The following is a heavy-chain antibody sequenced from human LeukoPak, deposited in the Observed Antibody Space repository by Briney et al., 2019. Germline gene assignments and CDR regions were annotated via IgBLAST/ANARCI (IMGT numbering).Heavy chain of an antibody. Sequence: SVKVSCKASGGTFSSYAISWVRQAPGQGLEWMGRIIPILGIANYAQKFQGRVTITADKSTSTAYMELYSLRSEDTAVYYCARDVDCSSTSCLSWFDPWGQGTLVTVSS. J-gene: IGHJ5*02. D-gene: IGHD2-2*01. CDR3: ARDVDCSSTSCLSWFDP. CDR2: IIPILGIA. CDR1: GGTFSSYA. V-gene: IGHV1-69*04.